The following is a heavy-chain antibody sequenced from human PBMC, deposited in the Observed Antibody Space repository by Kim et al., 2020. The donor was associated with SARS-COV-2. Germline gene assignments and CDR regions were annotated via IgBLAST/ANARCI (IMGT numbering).Heavy chain of an antibody. CDR3: ARDLPYGDSRAFDY. D-gene: IGHD3-16*01. CDR2: IYDSGST. Sequence: SESLSLTCAVSGVSIDTNNWWTCVRQTPGKGLEWIGAIYDSGSTDYNPSLKSRVTISMDKSNNHFSLRLTSATAADTAVYYCARDLPYGDSRAFDYWGQGILVTVSS. CDR1: GVSIDTNNW. V-gene: IGHV4-4*02. J-gene: IGHJ4*01.